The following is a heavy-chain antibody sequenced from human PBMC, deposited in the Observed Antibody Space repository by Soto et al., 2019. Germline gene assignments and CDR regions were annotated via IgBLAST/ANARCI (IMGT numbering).Heavy chain of an antibody. J-gene: IGHJ3*02. Sequence: GESLKISSKGSGYSFTSYWIAWVRQMPGKGLEWMGIIYPGDSDTRYSPSFQGQVTISADKSINTAYLQWSSLKASDTAMYYCARSIASGWRDAFDIWGQGTMVTVSS. V-gene: IGHV5-51*01. D-gene: IGHD6-19*01. CDR3: ARSIASGWRDAFDI. CDR1: GYSFTSYW. CDR2: IYPGDSDT.